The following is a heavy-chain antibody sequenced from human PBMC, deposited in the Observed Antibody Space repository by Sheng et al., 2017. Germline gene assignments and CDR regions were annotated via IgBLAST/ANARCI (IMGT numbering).Heavy chain of an antibody. CDR1: GDSITRSSYY. CDR3: ARGRVTTYGDY. Sequence: QLQLQESGPGLVKPSETLSLTCTVSGDSITRSSYYWGWIRQPPGKGLEWIGGIYYSGSTYYNPSLKSRVTISTDTSKNQFSLKLSSVTAADTAVYYCARGRVTTYGDYWGQGNPWSPSP. V-gene: IGHV4-39*07. CDR2: IYYSGST. D-gene: IGHD4-17*01. J-gene: IGHJ4*02.